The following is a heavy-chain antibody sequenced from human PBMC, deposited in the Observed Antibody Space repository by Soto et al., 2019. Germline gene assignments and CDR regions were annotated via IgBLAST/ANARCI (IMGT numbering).Heavy chain of an antibody. V-gene: IGHV1-18*01. Sequence: GASVKVSCKASGYTFTSYGISWVRQAPGQGLEWMGWISAYNGNTNYAQKLQGRVTMTTDTSTSTAYMELRSLRSDDTAVYYCAGGRYYDSSGHPAPGMDVWGQGTTVTVSS. CDR2: ISAYNGNT. J-gene: IGHJ6*02. D-gene: IGHD3-22*01. CDR3: AGGRYYDSSGHPAPGMDV. CDR1: GYTFTSYG.